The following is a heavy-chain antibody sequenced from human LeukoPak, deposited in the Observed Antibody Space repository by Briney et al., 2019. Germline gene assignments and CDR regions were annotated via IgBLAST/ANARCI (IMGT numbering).Heavy chain of an antibody. J-gene: IGHJ4*02. CDR1: GGSFSGYY. CDR2: INHSGST. Sequence: PSETLSLTCAVYGGSFSGYYWSWIRQPPGKGLEWIGEINHSGSTNYNPSLKSRVTISVDTSKNQFSLKLSSVTAADTAVYYCARVGLGSFGVVIRYYFDYWGQGTLVTVSS. D-gene: IGHD3-3*01. CDR3: ARVGLGSFGVVIRYYFDY. V-gene: IGHV4-34*01.